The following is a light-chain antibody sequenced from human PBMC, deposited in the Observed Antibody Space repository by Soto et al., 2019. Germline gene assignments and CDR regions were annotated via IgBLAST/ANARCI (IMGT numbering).Light chain of an antibody. CDR1: TSDIGTYNL. Sequence: QSVLTQPASVSGSPGQSITISCAGSTSDIGTYNLVSWYQQHPGKAPNLILYEGYKRPSGVSLRFSGSKSGTTASLTISGLQTEDEDDYYCCSHASTGLWMFGGGTKLTVL. J-gene: IGLJ3*02. CDR3: CSHASTGLWM. CDR2: EGY. V-gene: IGLV2-23*01.